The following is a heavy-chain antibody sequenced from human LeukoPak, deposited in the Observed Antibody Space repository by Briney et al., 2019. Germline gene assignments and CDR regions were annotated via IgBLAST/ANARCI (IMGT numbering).Heavy chain of an antibody. CDR2: INPSGSP. V-gene: IGHV4-34*01. Sequence: PSETLSLTCAVSGDSLSRYSWTWVRQPPRKGLEWLGEINPSGSPDYNPSLKSRATISVDTSKDQFSLRVASVTAADTAVYYCASVRHDPLEYYYYIDVWGKGTTVTVSS. CDR1: GDSLSRYS. CDR3: ASVRHDPLEYYYYIDV. D-gene: IGHD2/OR15-2a*01. J-gene: IGHJ6*03.